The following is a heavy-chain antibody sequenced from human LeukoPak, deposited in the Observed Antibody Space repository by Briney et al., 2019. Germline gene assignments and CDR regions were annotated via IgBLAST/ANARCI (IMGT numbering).Heavy chain of an antibody. CDR3: ASGSGSIDY. D-gene: IGHD3-10*01. V-gene: IGHV3-21*01. CDR1: GFTSSSYS. CDR2: ISSSSSYI. J-gene: IGHJ4*02. Sequence: PGGSLRLSCAASGFTSSSYSMNWVSQAPGKGLEWVSSISSSSSYIYYADSVKGRFTISRDNAKNSLYLQMNGLRAEDTAVYYCASGSGSIDYWGQGTLVTVSS.